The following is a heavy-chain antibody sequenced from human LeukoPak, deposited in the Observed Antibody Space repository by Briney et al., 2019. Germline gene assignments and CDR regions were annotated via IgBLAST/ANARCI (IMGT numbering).Heavy chain of an antibody. CDR1: GGSISSDC. J-gene: IGHJ5*02. CDR2: IYYSGST. Sequence: PSETLSVTCTVSGGSISSDCWSWIRQPPGKGLEWIGYIYYSGSTNYNPSLKSRVTISVDTSKNQFSLKLSSVTAADTAVYYCARDRGYCSGGSCYRWFDPWGQGTLVTVSP. V-gene: IGHV4-59*01. D-gene: IGHD2-15*01. CDR3: ARDRGYCSGGSCYRWFDP.